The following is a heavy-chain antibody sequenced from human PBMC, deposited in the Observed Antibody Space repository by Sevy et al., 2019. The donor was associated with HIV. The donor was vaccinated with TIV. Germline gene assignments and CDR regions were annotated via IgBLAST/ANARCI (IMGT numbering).Heavy chain of an antibody. V-gene: IGHV4-34*01. Sequence: SETLSLTCGVSGVSFSDYYWARIRQSPGKGLEWIGEVSQSGSANYNPSLRSRVIMSLDTSNNHFSLELTSMTAADTSVYYCARGPLSSREYCSGSACPTIVYWSQGTLVTLS. CDR1: GVSFSDYY. CDR3: ARGPLSSREYCSGSACPTIVY. D-gene: IGHD2-15*01. CDR2: VSQSGSA. J-gene: IGHJ4*02.